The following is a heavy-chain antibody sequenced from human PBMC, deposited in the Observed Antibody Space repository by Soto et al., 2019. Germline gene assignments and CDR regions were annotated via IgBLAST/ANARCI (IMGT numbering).Heavy chain of an antibody. V-gene: IGHV3-23*01. Sequence: GGSLRLSCAASGFTFSSYAMSWVRQAPGKGLEWVSAISGSGGSTYYADSVKGRFTISRDNSKNTLYLQMNSLRAEDTAVYYCAKDTYNYDILTGIDYWGQGTLVTVSS. CDR1: GFTFSSYA. D-gene: IGHD3-9*01. CDR3: AKDTYNYDILTGIDY. J-gene: IGHJ4*02. CDR2: ISGSGGST.